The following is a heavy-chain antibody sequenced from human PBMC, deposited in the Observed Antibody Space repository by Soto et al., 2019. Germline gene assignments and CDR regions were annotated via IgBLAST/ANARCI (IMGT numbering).Heavy chain of an antibody. V-gene: IGHV1-69*01. CDR3: ARAVGIGYSYGSYYFDY. CDR2: IIPIFGTA. CDR1: GGTFSSYA. Sequence: SSVKVSCKASGGTFSSYAISWVRQAHGQGLEWMGGIIPIFGTANYAQKFQGRVTITADESTSTAYMELSSLRSEDTAVYYCARAVGIGYSYGSYYFDYWGQGTLVTVSS. D-gene: IGHD5-18*01. J-gene: IGHJ4*02.